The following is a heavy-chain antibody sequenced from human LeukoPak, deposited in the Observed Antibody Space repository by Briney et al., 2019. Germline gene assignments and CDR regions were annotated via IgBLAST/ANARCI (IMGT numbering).Heavy chain of an antibody. V-gene: IGHV4-34*01. CDR3: ARQRSYGSGSYARRGGWFDP. J-gene: IGHJ5*02. CDR1: GGSFSGYY. D-gene: IGHD3-10*01. CDR2: INHSGST. Sequence: SETLPLTCAVYGGSFSGYYWSWIRQPPGKGLEWIGEINHSGSTNYNPALKSRVTISVDTSKNQFSLKLSSVTAADTAVYYCARQRSYGSGSYARRGGWFDPWGQGTLVTVSS.